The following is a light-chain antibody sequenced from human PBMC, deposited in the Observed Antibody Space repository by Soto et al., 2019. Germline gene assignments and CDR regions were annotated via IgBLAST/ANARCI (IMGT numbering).Light chain of an antibody. CDR3: QQYYSSRP. CDR1: QSVGSRW. J-gene: IGKJ1*01. CDR2: GGS. V-gene: IGKV3-20*01. Sequence: EIVLTQSPGTVSLSPGERATLSCRASQSVGSRWLAWYQQKPGQAPRVLIYGGSNRATGSPDRFSGSGSGTDFTLIISRLEPEDFAVYYCQQYYSSRPFGQGTKVEMK.